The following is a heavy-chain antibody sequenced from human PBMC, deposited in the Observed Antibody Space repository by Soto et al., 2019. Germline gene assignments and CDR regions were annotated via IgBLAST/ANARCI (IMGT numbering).Heavy chain of an antibody. CDR2: ISAYNGNT. CDR3: ARGYCSGGSCYSAGNFDY. V-gene: IGHV1-18*01. J-gene: IGHJ4*02. D-gene: IGHD2-15*01. CDR1: GYTFTSYA. Sequence: ASVKVSCKASGYTFTSYAISWVRQAPGQGLEWMGWISAYNGNTNYAQKLQGRVTMTTDTSTSTAYMELRSLRSDDTAVYYCARGYCSGGSCYSAGNFDYWGQGTLVTVSS.